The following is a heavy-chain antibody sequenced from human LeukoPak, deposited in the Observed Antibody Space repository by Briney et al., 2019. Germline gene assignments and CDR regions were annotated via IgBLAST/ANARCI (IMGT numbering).Heavy chain of an antibody. CDR2: INPNSGGT. CDR3: ARSSRNGYSSGWYGDY. CDR1: GYTFTGYY. J-gene: IGHJ4*02. D-gene: IGHD6-19*01. V-gene: IGHV1-2*02. Sequence: GASVKVSCKASGYTFTGYYMHWARQAPGQGLEWMGWINPNSGGTNYAQKFQGRVTMTRDTSISTAYMELSRLRSDDTAVYYCARSSRNGYSSGWYGDYWGQGTLVTVSS.